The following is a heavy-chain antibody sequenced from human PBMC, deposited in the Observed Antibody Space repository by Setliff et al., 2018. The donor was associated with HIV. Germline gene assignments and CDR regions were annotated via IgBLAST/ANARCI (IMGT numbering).Heavy chain of an antibody. CDR2: IYTSGST. CDR1: GGSISSYY. D-gene: IGHD6-19*01. V-gene: IGHV4-4*09. Sequence: SETLSLTCTVSGGSISSYYWSWIRQPPGKGLEWIGYIYTSGSTNYNPSLKSRVTISVDTSKNQFSLKLSSVTAADTAVYYCVGEGGYSSGWYRTYYFDYWGQGTLVT. CDR3: VGEGGYSSGWYRTYYFDY. J-gene: IGHJ4*02.